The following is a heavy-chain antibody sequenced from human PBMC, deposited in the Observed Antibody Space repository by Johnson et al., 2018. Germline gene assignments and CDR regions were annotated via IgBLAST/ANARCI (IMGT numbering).Heavy chain of an antibody. CDR2: IRGEGDIT. V-gene: IGHV3-23*04. CDR3: ARRAGYCSGRGCPPIDY. D-gene: IGHD2-15*01. Sequence: EVQLVESGGGLVQPGGSLRLSCAASGFIFKNYAMNWVRQAPGTGLEWVSGIRGEGDITDYADSVQGRFTISKDKSKSALYLQMKSLRVEDTAVYYCARRAGYCSGRGCPPIDYWGQGTLVTVSS. CDR1: GFIFKNYA. J-gene: IGHJ4*02.